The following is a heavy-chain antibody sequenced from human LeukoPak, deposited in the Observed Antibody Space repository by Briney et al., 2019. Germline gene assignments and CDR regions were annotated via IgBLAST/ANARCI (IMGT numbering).Heavy chain of an antibody. CDR3: ARGGYYDFWSGYIFDY. V-gene: IGHV3-64*01. CDR1: GFTFSSYA. Sequence: GSLRLSCAASGFTFSSYAMHWVRQAPGKGLEYVSAISSNGGSTYYANSVKGRFTISRDNSKNTLYLQMGSLRAEDMAVYYCARGGYYDFWSGYIFDYWGQGTPVTVSS. D-gene: IGHD3-3*01. CDR2: ISSNGGST. J-gene: IGHJ4*02.